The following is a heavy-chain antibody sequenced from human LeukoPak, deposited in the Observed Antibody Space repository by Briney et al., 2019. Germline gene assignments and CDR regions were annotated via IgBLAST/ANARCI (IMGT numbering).Heavy chain of an antibody. CDR3: ARSVYSRGSYRYYFDY. Sequence: PSETLSLTCAVSGYSISSGYYWGWIRQPPRKGLEWIGSIYHSGSTYYNPSLKSRVTISVDTSKNQFSLKLSSVTAADTAVYYCARSVYSRGSYRYYFDYWGQGTLVTVSS. J-gene: IGHJ4*02. D-gene: IGHD1-26*01. V-gene: IGHV4-38-2*01. CDR1: GYSISSGYY. CDR2: IYHSGST.